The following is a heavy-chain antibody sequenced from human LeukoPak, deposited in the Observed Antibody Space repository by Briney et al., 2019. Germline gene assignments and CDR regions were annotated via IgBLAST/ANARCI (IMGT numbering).Heavy chain of an antibody. CDR2: IYYSGST. Sequence: PSETLSLTCTVPGGSISSYYWSWIRQPPGKGLGWIGYIYYSGSTNYNPSLKSRVTISVDTSKNQFSLKLSSVTAADTAVYYCARSDSSGYRSWFDPWGQGTLVTVSS. J-gene: IGHJ5*02. D-gene: IGHD3-22*01. CDR1: GGSISSYY. V-gene: IGHV4-59*01. CDR3: ARSDSSGYRSWFDP.